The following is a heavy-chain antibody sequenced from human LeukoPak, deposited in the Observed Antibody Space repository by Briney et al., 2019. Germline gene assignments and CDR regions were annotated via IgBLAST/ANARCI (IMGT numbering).Heavy chain of an antibody. CDR2: IGFGGNF. V-gene: IGHV3-48*02. D-gene: IGHD2-15*01. CDR1: GFIFNNYG. J-gene: IGHJ4*02. CDR3: AKDYQWSCDY. Sequence: GGSLRLSCVVSGFIFNNYGMNWVRQAPGKGLEWVAHIGFGGNFYYADSVKGRFTISRDNAKNSLYLQMDNLRDDDTAVYYCAKDYQWSCDYWGQGTLVTVSS.